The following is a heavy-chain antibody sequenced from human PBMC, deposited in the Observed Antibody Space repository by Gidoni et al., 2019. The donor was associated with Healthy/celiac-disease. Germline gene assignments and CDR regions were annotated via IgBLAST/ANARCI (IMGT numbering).Heavy chain of an antibody. V-gene: IGHV1-69*01. CDR2: IIPIFGTA. D-gene: IGHD3-22*01. CDR1: GGTFSSYA. Sequence: QVQLVQSGAEVKKPGSSVKVSCKASGGTFSSYAISWVRQAPGQGLEWMGGIIPIFGTANYAQKFQGRVTITADESTSTAYMELSSLRSEDTAVYYCARDQKLYYYDSSGWELDYWGQGTLVTVSS. J-gene: IGHJ4*02. CDR3: ARDQKLYYYDSSGWELDY.